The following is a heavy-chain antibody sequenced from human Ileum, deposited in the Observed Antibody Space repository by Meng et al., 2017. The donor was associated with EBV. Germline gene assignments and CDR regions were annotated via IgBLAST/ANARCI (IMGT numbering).Heavy chain of an antibody. Sequence: QVHLVQSRAEVKKPXXSXKXXCKASGYTFTNYYMHWVRQAPGQGLEWMGIINTSVGYTSHAQKFQGRVTMTRDTSTSTVHMEVSSLRSADTAVYYCARASRVLGGFDYWGQGTLVTVSS. J-gene: IGHJ4*02. CDR1: GYTFTNYY. CDR3: ARASRVLGGFDY. CDR2: INTSVGYT. D-gene: IGHD3-16*01. V-gene: IGHV1-46*01.